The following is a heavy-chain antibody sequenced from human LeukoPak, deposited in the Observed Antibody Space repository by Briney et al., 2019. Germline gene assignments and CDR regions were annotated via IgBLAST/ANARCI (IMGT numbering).Heavy chain of an antibody. CDR1: GGSISSSSYY. CDR3: AREQDSGSCSAFDI. V-gene: IGHV4-39*02. Sequence: SETLSLTCTVSGGSISSSSYYWGWIRQPPGKGLEWIGSIYYSGSTYYNPSLKSRVTISVDTSKNQFSLKLSSVTAADTAVYYCAREQDSGSCSAFDIWGQGTMVTVSS. CDR2: IYYSGST. J-gene: IGHJ3*02. D-gene: IGHD1-26*01.